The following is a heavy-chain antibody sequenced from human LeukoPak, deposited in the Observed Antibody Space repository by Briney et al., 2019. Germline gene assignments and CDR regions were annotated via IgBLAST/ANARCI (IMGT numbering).Heavy chain of an antibody. CDR2: IYYSGST. J-gene: IGHJ4*02. CDR3: ARDYGGSFDY. V-gene: IGHV4-39*07. D-gene: IGHD4-23*01. CDR1: GGSISSSSYY. Sequence: SETLSLTCTVSGGSISSSSYYWGWIRQPPGKGLEWIGSIYYSGSTYYNPSLKSRVTISVDTSKNQFSLKLSSVTAADTAVYYCARDYGGSFDYWGQGTLVTVSS.